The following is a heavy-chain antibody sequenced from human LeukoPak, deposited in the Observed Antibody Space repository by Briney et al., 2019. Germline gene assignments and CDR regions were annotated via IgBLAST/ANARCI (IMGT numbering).Heavy chain of an antibody. CDR3: TRDPSVDYDLLSHWFDP. J-gene: IGHJ5*02. CDR2: IISFFGAA. Sequence: SVKVSCKASGGTFNSSGISWVRQAPGQGLEWMGGIISFFGAAHYIQKFQGRLTITADESTGTAYMELSSLTSEDTAVYYCTRDPSVDYDLLSHWFDPWGQGTLVTVSS. D-gene: IGHD3-9*01. CDR1: GGTFNSSG. V-gene: IGHV1-69*13.